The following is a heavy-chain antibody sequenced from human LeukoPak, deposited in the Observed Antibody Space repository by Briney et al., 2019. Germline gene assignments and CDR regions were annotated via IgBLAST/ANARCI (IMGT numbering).Heavy chain of an antibody. CDR1: SDSLSSSSYY. J-gene: IGHJ6*02. CDR2: IYYSGST. V-gene: IGHV4-39*01. Sequence: SETLSLICAVSSDSLSSSSYYWGWIRQPPGKGLEWIESIYYSGSTYYNPSLKSRVTISVDTSKNQFSLKLSSVIAADTAVYYCARRFRSISYYGMDVWGQGTTVTVSS. CDR3: ARRFRSISYYGMDV. D-gene: IGHD3-10*01.